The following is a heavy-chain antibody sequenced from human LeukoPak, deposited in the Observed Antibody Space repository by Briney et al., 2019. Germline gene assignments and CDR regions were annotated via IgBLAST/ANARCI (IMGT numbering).Heavy chain of an antibody. Sequence: SLRLSCAASGFTFSSYAMHWVRQAPGKGLEWVAVISYDGSNKYYADSVKGRFTISRDNSKNTLYLQMNSLRAEDTAVYCCARVLAVQGLGMDVWDQGTTVTVSS. CDR1: GFTFSSYA. CDR3: ARVLAVQGLGMDV. CDR2: ISYDGSNK. D-gene: IGHD1-1*01. V-gene: IGHV3-30-3*01. J-gene: IGHJ6*02.